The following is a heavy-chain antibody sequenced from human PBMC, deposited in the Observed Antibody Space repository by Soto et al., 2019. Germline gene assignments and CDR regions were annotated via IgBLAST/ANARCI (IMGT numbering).Heavy chain of an antibody. CDR1: GFSFSRFW. V-gene: IGHV3-74*01. Sequence: GGSLRLSCAASGFSFSRFWTHWVRQAPGKGLVWVARIDSDGSSTRYADSVKGRFTISRDNANNRLYLQMNSLRAEETAVYYCTSNYLRGGYSFGQWGQGNRVTVSS. D-gene: IGHD5-18*01. CDR2: IDSDGSST. CDR3: TSNYLRGGYSFGQ. J-gene: IGHJ4*02.